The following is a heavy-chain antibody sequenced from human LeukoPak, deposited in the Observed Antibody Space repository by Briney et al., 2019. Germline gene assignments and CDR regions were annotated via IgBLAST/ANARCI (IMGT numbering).Heavy chain of an antibody. J-gene: IGHJ4*02. CDR1: GYTFTGYY. Sequence: ASVKVSCKASGYTFTGYYMHWVRQAPGQGLEWMGWINPNSGGTNYAQKFQGWVTMTRDTSISTAYMELSSLRSEDTAVYYCARGGSVDTAMFVDYWGQGTLVTVSS. V-gene: IGHV1-2*04. D-gene: IGHD5-18*01. CDR2: INPNSGGT. CDR3: ARGGSVDTAMFVDY.